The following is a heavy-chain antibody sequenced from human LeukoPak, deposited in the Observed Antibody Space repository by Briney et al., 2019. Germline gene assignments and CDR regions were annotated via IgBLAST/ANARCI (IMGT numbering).Heavy chain of an antibody. CDR1: GFTAINIY. D-gene: IGHD3-10*01. V-gene: IGHV3-53*01. J-gene: IGHJ4*02. Sequence: PGGSLKLSVEPSGFTAINIYINGFRKPPGKGLEWVSGIHPGDNTYYADSVKGRFTISRDNSKNTLYLQMNSLRAEDTAVYYCARGASYYDYWGQGTLVTVSS. CDR2: IHPGDNT. CDR3: ARGASYYDY.